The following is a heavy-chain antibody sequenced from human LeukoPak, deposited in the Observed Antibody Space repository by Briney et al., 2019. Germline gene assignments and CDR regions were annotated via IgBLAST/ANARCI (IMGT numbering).Heavy chain of an antibody. Sequence: SETLSLTCTVSGGSISSYYWSWIRQPPGKGLEWIGYIYYSGSTNYNPSLKSRVTISVDTSKNQFSLKLSSVTAADTAVYYCARLGTAMVTYGMDVWGQGTLVTVSS. V-gene: IGHV4-59*08. D-gene: IGHD5-18*01. CDR3: ARLGTAMVTYGMDV. CDR2: IYYSGST. CDR1: GGSISSYY. J-gene: IGHJ6*02.